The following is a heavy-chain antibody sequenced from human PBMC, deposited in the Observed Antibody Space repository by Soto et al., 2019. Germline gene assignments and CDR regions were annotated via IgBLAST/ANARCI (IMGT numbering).Heavy chain of an antibody. V-gene: IGHV1-18*01. CDR2: ISAYNGNT. Sequence: ASVKVSCKASGYTFTSYGISWVRQAPGQGLEWMGWISAYNGNTNYAQELQGRVTMTTDTSTSTAYMELRSLRSDDTAVYYCARVEKDDFWSGYPGYYYYYYYMDVWGKGTTVTVSS. J-gene: IGHJ6*03. CDR3: ARVEKDDFWSGYPGYYYYYYYMDV. CDR1: GYTFTSYG. D-gene: IGHD3-3*01.